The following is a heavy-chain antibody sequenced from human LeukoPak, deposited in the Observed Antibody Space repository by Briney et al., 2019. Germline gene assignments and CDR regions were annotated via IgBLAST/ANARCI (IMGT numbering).Heavy chain of an antibody. D-gene: IGHD3-10*01. J-gene: IGHJ4*02. V-gene: IGHV4-34*01. CDR1: GGSFSGYY. CDR2: INHSGST. Sequence: SETLSHTCAVYGGSFSGYYSSWIRQPPGKGLEWIGEINHSGSTNYNPSLKSRVTISVDTSKNQFSLKLSSVTAADTAVYYCARHFGQRWFGEPHLMVDYWGQGTLVTVSS. CDR3: ARHFGQRWFGEPHLMVDY.